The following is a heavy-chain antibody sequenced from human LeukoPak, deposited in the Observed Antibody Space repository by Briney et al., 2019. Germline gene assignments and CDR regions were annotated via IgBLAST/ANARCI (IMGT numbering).Heavy chain of an antibody. CDR1: SGSLGSSNYY. J-gene: IGHJ4*02. D-gene: IGHD6-19*01. Sequence: SETLSLTCTVSSGSLGSSNYYWGWIRQPPGKGLEWIGSIYYSGIAYYNPTLKSRVTISVDASKSHFSLRLSSVTAADTAVYYCARQVNSMAGTHFDVWGLGTLVPVSS. CDR3: ARQVNSMAGTHFDV. CDR2: IYYSGIA. V-gene: IGHV4-39*01.